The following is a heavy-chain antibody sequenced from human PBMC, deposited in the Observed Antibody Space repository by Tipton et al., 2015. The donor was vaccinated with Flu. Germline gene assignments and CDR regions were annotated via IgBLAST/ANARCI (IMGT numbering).Heavy chain of an antibody. Sequence: TLSLTCTVSGGSISSYYWSWIRQPPGKGLEWIGYIYYSGSTNYNPSLKSRVTISVDTSKNQFSLKLSSVAAADTAVYYCARMESIAARPHYYYGMDVWGQGTTVTVSS. J-gene: IGHJ6*02. V-gene: IGHV4-59*08. D-gene: IGHD6-6*01. CDR1: GGSISSYY. CDR3: ARMESIAARPHYYYGMDV. CDR2: IYYSGST.